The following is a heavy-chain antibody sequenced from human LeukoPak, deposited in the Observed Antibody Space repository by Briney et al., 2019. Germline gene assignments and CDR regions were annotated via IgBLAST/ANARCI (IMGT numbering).Heavy chain of an antibody. CDR2: ISSSSSYT. D-gene: IGHD1-26*01. CDR3: AAERGSYGVGTH. CDR1: GFTFSDYY. J-gene: IGHJ4*02. Sequence: PGGSLRLSCAASGFTFSDYYMSWIRQAPGKGLEWVSYISSSSSYTNYADSVKGRFTISRDNAKNSLYLQMNSLRAVDTAVYYCAAERGSYGVGTHWGQGTLVTVSS. V-gene: IGHV3-11*03.